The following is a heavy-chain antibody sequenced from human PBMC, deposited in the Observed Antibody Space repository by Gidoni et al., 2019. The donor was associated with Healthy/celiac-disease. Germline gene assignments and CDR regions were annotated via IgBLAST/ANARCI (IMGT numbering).Heavy chain of an antibody. J-gene: IGHJ5*02. Sequence: QVQLVQSGAEVKKPGASVKVSCKASGYTFTGYYMHWVRQAPGQGLEWMGWINPNSGGTNYAQKCQGRVTMTRDTSISTAYMELSRLGSDDTAVYYCAREGRYGDYLNWFDPWGQGTLVTVSS. CDR1: GYTFTGYY. V-gene: IGHV1-2*02. D-gene: IGHD4-17*01. CDR3: AREGRYGDYLNWFDP. CDR2: INPNSGGT.